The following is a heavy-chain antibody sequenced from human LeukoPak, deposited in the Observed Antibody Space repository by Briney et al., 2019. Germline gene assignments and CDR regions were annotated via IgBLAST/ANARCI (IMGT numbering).Heavy chain of an antibody. CDR3: ARATTVTIYYFDY. D-gene: IGHD4-17*01. CDR2: INPNSGGT. CDR1: GYTFTGYY. Sequence: ASVKVSCKASGYTFTGYYMHWVRQAPGQGLEWMGWINPNSGGTNYAQKVQGRVTMTRDTSISTAYMELSRLRSDDTAVYYCARATTVTIYYFDYWGQGTLVTVSS. J-gene: IGHJ4*02. V-gene: IGHV1-2*02.